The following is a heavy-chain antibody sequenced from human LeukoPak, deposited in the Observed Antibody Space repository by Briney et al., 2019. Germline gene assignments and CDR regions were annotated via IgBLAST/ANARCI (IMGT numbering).Heavy chain of an antibody. Sequence: SETLSLTCTVSGGSISSYYWSWIRQPPGKGLEWIGYIYYSGSTNYNPFLKSRVTISVDTSKNQFSLKLSSVTAADTAVYYCARGQAARGAFDIWGQGTMVTVSS. CDR1: GGSISSYY. CDR3: ARGQAARGAFDI. J-gene: IGHJ3*02. V-gene: IGHV4-59*01. CDR2: IYYSGST. D-gene: IGHD6-6*01.